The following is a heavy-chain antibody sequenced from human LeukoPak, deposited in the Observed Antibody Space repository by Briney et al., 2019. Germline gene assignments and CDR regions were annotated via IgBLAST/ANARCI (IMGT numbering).Heavy chain of an antibody. J-gene: IGHJ4*02. CDR2: ISSSSSYI. D-gene: IGHD3-22*01. CDR3: ARVLAYDSSGYRYFDY. Sequence: GGSLRLSCAASGFTFSSYSMNWVRQAPGKGLEWVSSISSSSSYIYYADSVKGRFTISRDSAKNSLYLQMNSLRAEDTAVYYCARVLAYDSSGYRYFDYWGQGTLVTVSS. V-gene: IGHV3-21*01. CDR1: GFTFSSYS.